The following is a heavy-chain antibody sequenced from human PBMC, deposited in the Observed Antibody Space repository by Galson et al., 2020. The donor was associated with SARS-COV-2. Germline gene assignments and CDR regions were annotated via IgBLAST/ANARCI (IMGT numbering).Heavy chain of an antibody. J-gene: IGHJ2*01. CDR3: ASSPDGGNSFNGSHRHQINWYFDL. Sequence: SETLSLTCAVSGGSISSSNWWSWVRQPPGKGLEWIGEIYHSGSTNYNPSLKSRVTISVDKSKNQFSLKLSSVTAADTAVYYCASSPDGGNSFNGSHRHQINWYFDLWGRGTLVTVSS. CDR1: GGSISSSNW. V-gene: IGHV4-4*02. CDR2: IYHSGST. D-gene: IGHD2-21*02.